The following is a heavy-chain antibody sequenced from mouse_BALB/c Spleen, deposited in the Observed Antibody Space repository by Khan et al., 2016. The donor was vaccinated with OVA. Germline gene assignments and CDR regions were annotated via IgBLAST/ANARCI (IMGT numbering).Heavy chain of an antibody. CDR2: IRSGGST. D-gene: IGHD2-4*01. Sequence: QVQLKQSGPGLVQPSQSLSITCTVSGFSLTTYGVHWVRQSPGKGLEWLGVIRSGGSTDYNAAFITRLCISKDSYKSQVFFKMNSLKVNDTAIYYCARNYDYDEGLAYWGQGTLVTVSA. J-gene: IGHJ3*01. CDR1: GFSLTTYG. V-gene: IGHV2-2*02. CDR3: ARNYDYDEGLAY.